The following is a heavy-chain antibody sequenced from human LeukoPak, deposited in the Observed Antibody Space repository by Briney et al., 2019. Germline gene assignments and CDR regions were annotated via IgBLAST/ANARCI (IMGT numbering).Heavy chain of an antibody. J-gene: IGHJ4*02. CDR1: GGTFMNHS. CDR3: ARVSSGRSRSAYLDY. Sequence: ASVKVSCKASGGTFMNHSISWVRQAPGQGLEWMGGIIPVFGAISYAQRLQGRLTITTDESTYTAYMELSSLRSEDTAVYYRARVSSGRSRSAYLDYWGQGTLVTVSS. CDR2: IIPVFGAI. V-gene: IGHV1-69*05. D-gene: IGHD6-25*01.